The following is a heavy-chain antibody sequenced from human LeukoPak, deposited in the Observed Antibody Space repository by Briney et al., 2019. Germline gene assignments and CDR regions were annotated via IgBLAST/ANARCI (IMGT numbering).Heavy chain of an antibody. CDR3: ATVYTGSYYYYMDV. D-gene: IGHD2-2*02. CDR1: GFTFSSYG. CDR2: ISYEGSNK. Sequence: GRSLRLSCAASGFTFSSYGMHWVRQAPGKGLEGGGVISYEGSNKYYAYSVKGRFTISRDNSKNTLYLQMNSLRAEDTAVYYCATVYTGSYYYYMDVWGKGTTVTISS. V-gene: IGHV3-30*03. J-gene: IGHJ6*03.